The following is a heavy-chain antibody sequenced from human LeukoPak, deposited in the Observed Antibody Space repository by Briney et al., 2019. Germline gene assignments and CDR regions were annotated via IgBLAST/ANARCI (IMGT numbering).Heavy chain of an antibody. V-gene: IGHV3-7*05. Sequence: GGSLRLSCAASGFTFSSYWMSWVRQAPGKGLEWVANIKQDGSEKYYVDSVKGRFTISRDNAKNSLYLQMNSLRAEDTAVYYCARDWNYYDSSGYYPTFDYWGQGTLVTVSS. CDR2: IKQDGSEK. CDR3: ARDWNYYDSSGYYPTFDY. J-gene: IGHJ4*02. D-gene: IGHD3-22*01. CDR1: GFTFSSYW.